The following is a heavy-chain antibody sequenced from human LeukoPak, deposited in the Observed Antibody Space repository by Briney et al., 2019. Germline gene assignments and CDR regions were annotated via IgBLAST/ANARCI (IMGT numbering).Heavy chain of an antibody. CDR3: ARRPLNYPLDY. Sequence: PSETLSLTCAVYGGSFSGYYWSWIRQPPGKGLEWIGEINHSGSTNYNPSLKSRVTISVDTSKNQFSLKLSSVTAADTAVYYCARRPLNYPLDYWGQGTLVTVSS. D-gene: IGHD3-10*01. V-gene: IGHV4-34*01. J-gene: IGHJ4*02. CDR1: GGSFSGYY. CDR2: INHSGST.